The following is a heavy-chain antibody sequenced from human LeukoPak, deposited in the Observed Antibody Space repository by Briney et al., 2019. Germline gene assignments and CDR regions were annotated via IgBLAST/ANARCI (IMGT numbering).Heavy chain of an antibody. CDR1: GGSIGSGGYS. CDR2: IYHSGST. V-gene: IGHV4-30-2*01. CDR3: AGASGSNDY. J-gene: IGHJ4*02. Sequence: SQTLSLTCAVSGGSIGSGGYSWSWIRQPPGKGLGWIGYIYHSGSTYYNPSLKSRVTISVDRSKNQFSLKLSSVTAADTAVYYCAGASGSNDYWGQGTLVTVSS. D-gene: IGHD3-10*01.